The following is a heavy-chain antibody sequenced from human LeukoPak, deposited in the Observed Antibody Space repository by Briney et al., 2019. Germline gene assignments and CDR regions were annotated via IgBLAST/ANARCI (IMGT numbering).Heavy chain of an antibody. CDR3: AKARGRNDYYFDY. Sequence: GGSLRLSCGVSGFTFSDYSMNWVRQAPGKGLEWVAVISYDGSNKYYADSVKGRFTISRDNSKNTLYLQMNSLRAEDTAVYYCAKARGRNDYYFDYWGQGTLVTVSS. D-gene: IGHD2-21*02. CDR1: GFTFSDYS. V-gene: IGHV3-30*18. J-gene: IGHJ4*02. CDR2: ISYDGSNK.